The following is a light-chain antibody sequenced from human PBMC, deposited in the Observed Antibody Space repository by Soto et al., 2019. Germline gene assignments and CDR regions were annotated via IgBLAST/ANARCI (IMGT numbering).Light chain of an antibody. Sequence: QSALTQPRSVSGSPGQSVTISCTGTSSDVGGYNYVSWYQQHPGKAPKLMSYDVSKRPSGVPDRFSGSKSGNTASLTISGLQAEDEADYCCCSYAGSYTFVFGGGTKVTVL. J-gene: IGLJ2*01. CDR2: DVS. V-gene: IGLV2-11*01. CDR1: SSDVGGYNY. CDR3: CSYAGSYTFV.